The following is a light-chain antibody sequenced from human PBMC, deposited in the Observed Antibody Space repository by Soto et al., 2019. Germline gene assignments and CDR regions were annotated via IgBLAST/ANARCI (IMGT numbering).Light chain of an antibody. CDR2: GSS. CDR3: QQYGTSPPYT. Sequence: EVVLTQSPGTLSLSPGDRATLSCRASQSVSNNYLAWYQQKPGQAPRLVIFGSSDRATGIPDRFSGSGSGTDFTLTISRLEPDDFADYFCQQYGTSPPYTFGQGTRLEIK. V-gene: IGKV3-20*01. J-gene: IGKJ2*01. CDR1: QSVSNNY.